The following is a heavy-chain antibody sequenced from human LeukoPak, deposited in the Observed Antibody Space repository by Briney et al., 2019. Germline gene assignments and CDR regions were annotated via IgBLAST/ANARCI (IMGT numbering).Heavy chain of an antibody. CDR1: GGSISSGGYY. V-gene: IGHV4-30-2*01. CDR3: ARSTVRGVSNWFDP. CDR2: IYHSGST. D-gene: IGHD3-10*01. Sequence: PSETLSLTCTVSGGSISSGGYYWSWIRQPPGKGLEWIGYIYHSGSTYYNPSLKSRVTISVDTSKNQFSLKLSSVTAADTAVYYCARSTVRGVSNWFDPWGQGTLVTVSS. J-gene: IGHJ5*02.